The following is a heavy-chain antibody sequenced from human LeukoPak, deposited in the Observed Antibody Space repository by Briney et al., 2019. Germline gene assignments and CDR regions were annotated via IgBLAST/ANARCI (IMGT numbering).Heavy chain of an antibody. CDR2: IYYSGST. D-gene: IGHD2-2*02. V-gene: IGHV4-39*01. Sequence: PSETLSLTCTVSGGSISNSNYYWGWIRQPPGTGLEWIGSIYYSGSTYYNPSLKSRVTISVDSSKNQFSLKLSSVTAADTAVFYCARLYDDRLLYSAAGPFDYWGQGTLVTVSS. CDR3: ARLYDDRLLYSAAGPFDY. J-gene: IGHJ4*02. CDR1: GGSISNSNYY.